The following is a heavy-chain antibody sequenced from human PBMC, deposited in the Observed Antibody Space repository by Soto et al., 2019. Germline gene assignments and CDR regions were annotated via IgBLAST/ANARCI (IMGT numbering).Heavy chain of an antibody. D-gene: IGHD3-22*01. CDR2: IFYSGST. CDR3: ASEAPAIGGSGYITDY. J-gene: IGHJ4*02. Sequence: QVQLQESGPGLVKPSQTLSLTCTVSGGSVSSGDYYWSWIRQPPGKGLEWIGYIFYSGSTYYNPSLKSRVTISVDTPKHQSSLRLSSVTAAATAVYYCASEAPAIGGSGYITDYWGQGTLVTVSS. V-gene: IGHV4-30-4*01. CDR1: GGSVSSGDYY.